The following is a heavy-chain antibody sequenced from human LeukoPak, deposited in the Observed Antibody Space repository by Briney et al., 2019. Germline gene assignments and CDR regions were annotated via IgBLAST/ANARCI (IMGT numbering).Heavy chain of an antibody. D-gene: IGHD3-22*01. CDR3: AKGRVVVVTNFDY. Sequence: GGSLRLSCAASGFTFSSYAMSWVRQAPGKGLEWVSAISGSGGSTYYADSVKGRFTISRDNSKNTLYLQMNSPRAEDTAVYYCAKGRVVVVTNFDYWGQGTLVTVSS. CDR1: GFTFSSYA. CDR2: ISGSGGST. V-gene: IGHV3-23*01. J-gene: IGHJ4*02.